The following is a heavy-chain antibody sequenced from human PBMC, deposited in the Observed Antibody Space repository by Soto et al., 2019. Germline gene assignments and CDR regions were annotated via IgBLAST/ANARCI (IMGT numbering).Heavy chain of an antibody. CDR2: INAGNGNT. CDR1: GYTFTSYA. J-gene: IGHJ6*02. CDR3: ARVPSYYGMDV. V-gene: IGHV1-3*05. Sequence: QGQLVQSGAEEQKPGASVKVSCKASGYTFTSYAMHWVRQAPGQRLEWMGWINAGNGNTKYSQKFQGRVPITRDRTASTAYMELLSLRSEDTAVYYCARVPSYYGMDVWGQGTTVTVSS.